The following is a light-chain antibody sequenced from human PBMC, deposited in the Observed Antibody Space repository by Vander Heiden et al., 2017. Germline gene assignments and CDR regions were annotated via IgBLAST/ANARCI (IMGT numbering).Light chain of an antibody. CDR2: AAS. CDR1: QSISAY. CDR3: QQSYSSPRT. J-gene: IGKJ4*01. V-gene: IGKV1-39*01. Sequence: FTLTQSPSSLSASVGDRVTITCRASQSISAYLTWFQQRPGKAPELLIYAASSLQTGVPTRFSGSGSGTDFTLTISSLQPEDFATYYCQQSYSSPRTFGGGTKVEIK.